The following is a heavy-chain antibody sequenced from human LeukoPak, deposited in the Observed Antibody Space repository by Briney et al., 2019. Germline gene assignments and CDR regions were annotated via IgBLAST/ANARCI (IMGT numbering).Heavy chain of an antibody. D-gene: IGHD6-13*01. Sequence: PGGSLRLSCAASGFTFSSYAMSWVRQAPGKGLEWVSVISGSGGSTYYADSVKGRFTISRDNAKNTLYVQMNSLRAEDTAVYYCAKTSQGSSWYGFWGQGTLVTVSS. V-gene: IGHV3-23*01. CDR3: AKTSQGSSWYGF. J-gene: IGHJ5*01. CDR2: ISGSGGST. CDR1: GFTFSSYA.